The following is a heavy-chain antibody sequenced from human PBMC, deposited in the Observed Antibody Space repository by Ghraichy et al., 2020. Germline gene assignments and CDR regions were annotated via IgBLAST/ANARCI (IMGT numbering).Heavy chain of an antibody. Sequence: SETLSLTCAVYGGSFSGYYWSWIRQPPGKGLEWIGEINHSGSTNYNPSLKSRVTISVDTSKNQFSLKLSSVTAADTAVYYCARGIGYGGNPGGGWFDPWGQGTLVTVSS. CDR2: INHSGST. D-gene: IGHD4-23*01. CDR1: GGSFSGYY. V-gene: IGHV4-34*01. CDR3: ARGIGYGGNPGGGWFDP. J-gene: IGHJ5*02.